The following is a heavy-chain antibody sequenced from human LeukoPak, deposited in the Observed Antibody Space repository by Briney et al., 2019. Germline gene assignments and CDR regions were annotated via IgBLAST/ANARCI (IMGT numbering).Heavy chain of an antibody. Sequence: GGSLRLSCAASGFTVSSNFLSWVRQAPGKGLEWVSVIYSGSNTYYADSVKGRFTISRDSSKNTLYLQMNSLRAEDTAVYYCARVHWGNYYLNAFDIWGQGTMVTVSS. CDR3: ARVHWGNYYLNAFDI. J-gene: IGHJ3*02. V-gene: IGHV3-53*01. CDR2: IYSGSNT. D-gene: IGHD3-10*01. CDR1: GFTVSSNF.